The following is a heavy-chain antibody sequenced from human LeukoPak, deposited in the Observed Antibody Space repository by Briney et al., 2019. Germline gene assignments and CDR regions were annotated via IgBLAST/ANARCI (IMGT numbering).Heavy chain of an antibody. Sequence: GGSLRLSCAASGFTFSSYAMNWVRQAPGKGLEWVSATGSTGVSTFYADSVKGQFTVSRDNSKDTLSLQMNSLRAEDTAVYYCAKDPGVVPAHYFDYWGQGILVTVSS. V-gene: IGHV3-23*01. D-gene: IGHD2-2*01. CDR2: TGSTGVST. CDR1: GFTFSSYA. J-gene: IGHJ4*02. CDR3: AKDPGVVPAHYFDY.